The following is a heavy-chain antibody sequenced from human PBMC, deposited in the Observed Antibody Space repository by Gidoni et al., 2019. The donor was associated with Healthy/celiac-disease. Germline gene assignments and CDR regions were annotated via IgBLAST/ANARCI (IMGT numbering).Heavy chain of an antibody. V-gene: IGHV1-69*06. CDR3: ARDRPPSGYSGYDSKVDAFDI. J-gene: IGHJ3*02. CDR1: GGTFSSYA. Sequence: QVQLVQSGAEVKKPGSSVKVSCKASGGTFSSYAISWVRQAPGQGREWMGGIIPIFGTTNYEQKCQGRVTITADKSTSTAYMELSSLRSEETAVYYCARDRPPSGYSGYDSKVDAFDIWGQGTMVTVSS. CDR2: IIPIFGTT. D-gene: IGHD5-12*01.